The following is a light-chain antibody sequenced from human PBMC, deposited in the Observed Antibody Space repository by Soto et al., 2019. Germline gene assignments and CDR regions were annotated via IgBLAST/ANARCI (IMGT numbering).Light chain of an antibody. CDR1: QGINSY. CDR2: AAS. J-gene: IGKJ4*01. CDR3: QRVNGYVPT. Sequence: DIQLTQSPSFVSASVGDRVTITCRASQGINSYLAWYQQKPGKAPKLLIYAASTLQSGVPSRFSGSGSGTEFTLSISGLQLEDFATYYCQRVNGYVPTFGGGTKVEIK. V-gene: IGKV1-9*01.